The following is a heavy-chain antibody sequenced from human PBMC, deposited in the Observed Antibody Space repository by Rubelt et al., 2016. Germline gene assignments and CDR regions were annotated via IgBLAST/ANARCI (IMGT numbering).Heavy chain of an antibody. J-gene: IGHJ4*02. V-gene: IGHV4-34*01. CDR1: GGSFSGYY. CDR2: VNHSGST. CDR3: ASRGRYYGSGSYPPRTGIVDY. D-gene: IGHD3-10*01. Sequence: QVQLQQWGAGLLKPSETLSLTCAVYGGSFSGYYWSWIRQPPGQGLEWIGEVNHSGSTTYNPSPKSRVTRSVDTSKNQFSRRLGSVTAADTAVYYCASRGRYYGSGSYPPRTGIVDYWGQGTLVTVSS.